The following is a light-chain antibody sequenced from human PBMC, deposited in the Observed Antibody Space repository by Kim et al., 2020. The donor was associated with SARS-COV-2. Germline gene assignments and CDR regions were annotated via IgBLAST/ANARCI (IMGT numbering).Light chain of an antibody. CDR3: QAWDSSTEV. CDR1: KLGDKY. V-gene: IGLV3-1*01. CDR2: QDS. Sequence: SYELTQPPSVSVSPGQTASNTCSGDKLGDKYACWYQQKPGQSPVLVIYQDSKRPSGIPERFSGSNSGNTATLTISGTQAMDEADYYCQAWDSSTEVFGTGTKVTFL. J-gene: IGLJ1*01.